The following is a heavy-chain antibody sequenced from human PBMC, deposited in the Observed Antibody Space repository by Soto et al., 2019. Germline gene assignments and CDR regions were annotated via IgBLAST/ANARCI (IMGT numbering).Heavy chain of an antibody. CDR3: ARGMTTVTTLDY. CDR1: GGSISSGGYS. V-gene: IGHV4-30-2*01. J-gene: IGHJ4*02. Sequence: TLSLTCAVSGGSISSGGYSWSWIRQPPGKGLEWIGYIYHSGSTYYNPSLKSRVTISVDGSKNQFSLKLSSVTAADTAVYYCARGMTTVTTLDYWGQGTLVTVSS. CDR2: IYHSGST. D-gene: IGHD4-4*01.